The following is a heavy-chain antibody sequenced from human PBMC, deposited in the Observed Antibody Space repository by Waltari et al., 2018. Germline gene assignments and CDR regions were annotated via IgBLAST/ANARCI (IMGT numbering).Heavy chain of an antibody. D-gene: IGHD3-10*01. CDR2: ISGSGGST. CDR1: GFTFSSYA. CDR3: AKAYGSGSYSD. Sequence: EVQLLESGGGLVQPGGSLRLSCAASGFTFSSYAMSWVRQAPGKGVEWVSAISGSGGSTYYADSVKGRFTISRDNSKNTLYLLMNSLRAEDTAVYYCAKAYGSGSYSDWGQGTLVTVSS. V-gene: IGHV3-23*01. J-gene: IGHJ4*02.